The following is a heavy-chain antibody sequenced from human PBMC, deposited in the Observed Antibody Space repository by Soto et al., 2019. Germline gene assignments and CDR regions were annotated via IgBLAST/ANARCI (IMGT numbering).Heavy chain of an antibody. Sequence: QLQLQESGSGLVKPSQTLSLTCAVSGGSISSGGYSWSWIRQPPGKGLEWIGYIYHSGSMYYNPSLKSRATIPVDRSKNQFSLKLSSVTAADTALSSCARVPDYWGQGTLVTVSS. CDR3: ARVPDY. CDR1: GGSISSGGYS. J-gene: IGHJ4*02. CDR2: IYHSGSM. V-gene: IGHV4-30-2*01.